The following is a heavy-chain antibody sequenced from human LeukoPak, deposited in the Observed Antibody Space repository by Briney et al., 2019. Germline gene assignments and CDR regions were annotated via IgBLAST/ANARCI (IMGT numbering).Heavy chain of an antibody. CDR3: ATRHEYSYPY. Sequence: GGSLRLSCAASGFIFNNYAMHWVRQAPGEGLEYVSAIGGNGDTSYYADSVKGRFTISRDNFKNTVYLQMGSLRTEGMAVYYCATRHEYSYPYWGQGTLVTVSS. V-gene: IGHV3-64*02. D-gene: IGHD5-18*01. J-gene: IGHJ4*02. CDR1: GFIFNNYA. CDR2: IGGNGDTS.